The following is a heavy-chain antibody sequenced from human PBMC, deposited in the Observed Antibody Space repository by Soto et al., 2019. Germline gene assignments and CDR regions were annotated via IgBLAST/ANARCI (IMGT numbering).Heavy chain of an antibody. CDR1: GGTCGSYG. J-gene: IGHJ5*02. V-gene: IGHV3-30*18. Sequence: SLRVPWAAAGGTCGSYGGRCVLQAPGKGLEWVAVISYDGSNKYYADSVKGRFTISRDNSKNTLYLQMNSLRAEDTAVYSCAKGPRTTGTTPDPWGQGTLVTVSS. D-gene: IGHD1-1*01. CDR3: AKGPRTTGTTPDP. CDR2: ISYDGSNK.